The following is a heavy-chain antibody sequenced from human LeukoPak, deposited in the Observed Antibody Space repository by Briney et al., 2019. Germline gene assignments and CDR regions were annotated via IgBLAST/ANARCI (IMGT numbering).Heavy chain of an antibody. CDR2: ISSSNTYI. V-gene: IGHV3-21*01. CDR1: GFTFSSYS. J-gene: IGHJ4*02. CDR3: ARVPSTYPYYLDY. Sequence: GVSLRLSCAASGFTFSSYSMNWVRQAPGKGLEWVSSISSSNTYIYYADSVKGRFTISRDNAKNSLYLQMNSLRVEDTAEYYCARVPSTYPYYLDYWGQGTLVTVSS.